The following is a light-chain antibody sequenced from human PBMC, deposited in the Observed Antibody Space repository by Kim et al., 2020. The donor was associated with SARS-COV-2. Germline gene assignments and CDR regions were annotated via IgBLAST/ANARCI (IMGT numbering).Light chain of an antibody. V-gene: IGKV1-5*03. CDR3: QQYSTFSLT. Sequence: DIQVTQSPSTLSASVGDRVTITCRASQSVSDWLAWYQQKPGKAPHLLISETSRLQSGVPARFSGSRSGAEFTLTISSLQPDDFATYYCQQYSTFSLTFGGGTKVDIK. CDR1: QSVSDW. CDR2: ETS. J-gene: IGKJ4*01.